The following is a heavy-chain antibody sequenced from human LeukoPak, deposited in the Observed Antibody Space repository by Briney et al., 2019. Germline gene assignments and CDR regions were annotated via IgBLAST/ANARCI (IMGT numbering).Heavy chain of an antibody. CDR1: GFTFSSYS. CDR2: ISYDGSNK. V-gene: IGHV3-30-3*01. CDR3: ARAYYGSGSYLSPSQDFDY. Sequence: GRSLRLSRAASGFTFSSYSMHWVRQAPGKGLEWVAVISYDGSNKYYADSVKGRFTISRDNSKNTLYLQMNSLRAEDTAVYYCARAYYGSGSYLSPSQDFDYWGQGTLVTVSS. J-gene: IGHJ4*02. D-gene: IGHD3-10*01.